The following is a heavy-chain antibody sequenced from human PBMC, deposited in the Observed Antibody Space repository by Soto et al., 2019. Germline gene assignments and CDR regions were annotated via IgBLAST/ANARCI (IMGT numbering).Heavy chain of an antibody. CDR1: GGSFSGYY. CDR2: INHSGST. D-gene: IGHD3-10*01. V-gene: IGHV4-34*01. Sequence: SETLSLTCAVYGGSFSGYYWSWIRQPPGKGLEWIGEINHSGSTNYNPSLKSRVTISVDTSKNQFSLKLSSVTAADTAVYYCARGRITMVRGRLNWFDPWGQGTLVTVSS. CDR3: ARGRITMVRGRLNWFDP. J-gene: IGHJ5*02.